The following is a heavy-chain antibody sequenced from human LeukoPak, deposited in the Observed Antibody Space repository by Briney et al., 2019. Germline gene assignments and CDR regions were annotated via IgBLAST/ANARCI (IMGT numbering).Heavy chain of an antibody. CDR1: GFTFSSYW. CDR3: TRGPPDGSGNYYPGDF. V-gene: IGHV3-74*01. Sequence: HPGGSLRLSCAASGFTFSSYWMHWVRQAPGKGLVWVSRINSDGRNINYADSVKGRFTISRDNAKNTLYLQMNSLRVEDTAVYYCTRGPPDGSGNYYPGDFWGQGTLVTVSS. D-gene: IGHD3-10*01. CDR2: INSDGRNI. J-gene: IGHJ4*02.